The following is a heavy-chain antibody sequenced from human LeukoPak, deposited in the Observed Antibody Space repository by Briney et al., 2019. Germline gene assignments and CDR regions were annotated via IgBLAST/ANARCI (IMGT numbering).Heavy chain of an antibody. CDR2: INHSGST. J-gene: IGHJ4*02. CDR1: GGSFSGYY. V-gene: IGHV4-34*01. D-gene: IGHD3-10*01. CDR3: ARLMGSGSYLDY. Sequence: PSETLSLTCAVYGGSFSGYYWSWIRQPPGKGLEWIGEINHSGSTNYNPSLKGRVTISVDTSKNQFSLKLSSVTAADTAVYYCARLMGSGSYLDYWGQGTLVTVSS.